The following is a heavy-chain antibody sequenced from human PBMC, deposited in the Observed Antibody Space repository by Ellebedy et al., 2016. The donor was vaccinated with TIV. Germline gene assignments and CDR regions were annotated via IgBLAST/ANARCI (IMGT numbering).Heavy chain of an antibody. CDR2: ISAYNGNT. J-gene: IGHJ3*02. Sequence: ASVKVSXXASGYTFTSYGISWVRQAPGQGLEWMGWISAYNGNTNYAQKLQGRVTMTTDTSTSTAYMELRSLRSDDTAVYYCARVCRGDYILDAFDIWGQGTMVTVSS. CDR1: GYTFTSYG. V-gene: IGHV1-18*04. CDR3: ARVCRGDYILDAFDI. D-gene: IGHD2-21*02.